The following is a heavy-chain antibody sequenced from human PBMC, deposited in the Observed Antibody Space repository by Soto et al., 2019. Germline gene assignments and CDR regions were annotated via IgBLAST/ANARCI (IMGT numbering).Heavy chain of an antibody. J-gene: IGHJ2*01. CDR3: ARDEGYCSSTCCYPDWYFDL. D-gene: IGHD2-2*01. CDR1: GGSISSGGYY. V-gene: IGHV4-31*03. Sequence: QVQLQESGPGLVKPSQTLSLTCTVSGGSISSGGYYWSWIRQHPGKGLEWIGYIYYSGSTYYNPTLKSRVTISVTTSKIQSSLKLSSVTAADTAVYYCARDEGYCSSTCCYPDWYFDLWGRGTLVTVSS. CDR2: IYYSGST.